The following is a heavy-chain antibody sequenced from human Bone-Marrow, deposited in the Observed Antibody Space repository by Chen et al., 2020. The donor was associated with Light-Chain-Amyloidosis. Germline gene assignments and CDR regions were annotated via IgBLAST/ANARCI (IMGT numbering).Heavy chain of an antibody. J-gene: IGHJ4*02. Sequence: LEWMGVIYPDDSDARYSPSFEGQVTISADKSITTAYLQWRSLKASDTAMYYCARRRDGYNFDYWGQGTLVTVSS. CDR2: IYPDDSDA. D-gene: IGHD5-12*01. CDR3: ARRRDGYNFDY. V-gene: IGHV5-51*01.